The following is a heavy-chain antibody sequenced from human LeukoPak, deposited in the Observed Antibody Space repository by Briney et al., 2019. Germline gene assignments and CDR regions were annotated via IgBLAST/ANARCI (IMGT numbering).Heavy chain of an antibody. CDR1: GGSFSGYY. CDR2: INHSGST. CDR3: ARDSYSNYVYYYYGMDV. Sequence: SETLSLTCAVYGGSFSGYYWSWIRQPPGKGLEWIGEINHSGSTNYNPSLKSRVTISVDTSKNQFSLKLSSVTAADTAVYYCARDSYSNYVYYYYGMDVWGQGTTVTVSS. J-gene: IGHJ6*02. V-gene: IGHV4-34*01. D-gene: IGHD4-11*01.